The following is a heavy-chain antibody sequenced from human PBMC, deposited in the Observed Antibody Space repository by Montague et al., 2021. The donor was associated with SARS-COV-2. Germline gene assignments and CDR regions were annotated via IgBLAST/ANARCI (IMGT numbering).Heavy chain of an antibody. J-gene: IGHJ6*02. CDR3: ARVLGGYYGMDV. CDR2: ISYDGSNK. CDR1: GFTFSSYA. V-gene: IGHV3-30-3*01. Sequence: SRSLSFSASGFTFSSYAMHWVRQAPGKGLEWVAVISYDGSNKYYADSVKGRFTISRDNSKNTLYLQVNSLRAEDTAVYYCARVLGGYYGMDVWGQGTTVTVSS. D-gene: IGHD2/OR15-2a*01.